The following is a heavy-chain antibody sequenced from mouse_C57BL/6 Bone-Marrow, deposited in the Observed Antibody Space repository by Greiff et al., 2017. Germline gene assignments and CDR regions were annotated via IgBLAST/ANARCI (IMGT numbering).Heavy chain of an antibody. CDR3: ARPKHYYGSSYLMDY. D-gene: IGHD1-1*01. CDR1: GYTFTDYY. V-gene: IGHV1-26*01. CDR2: INPNNGGP. J-gene: IGHJ4*01. Sequence: EVQLQQSGPELVKPGASVKLSCKASGYTFTDYYMNWVKQSHGKSLEWIGAINPNNGGPSYNQKFKGKATLTVDKSSSTAYMELRSLTSEDSAVYYCARPKHYYGSSYLMDYWGQGTSVTVSS.